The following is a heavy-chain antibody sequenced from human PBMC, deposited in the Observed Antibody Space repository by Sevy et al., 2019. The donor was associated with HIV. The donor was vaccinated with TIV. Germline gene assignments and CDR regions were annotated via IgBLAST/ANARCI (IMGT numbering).Heavy chain of an antibody. CDR1: GYSFSTYW. V-gene: IGHV5-51*01. CDR2: IYPGDSDT. CDR3: ARRRGSSAWVDY. J-gene: IGHJ4*02. D-gene: IGHD6-6*01. Sequence: GESLKISCKGSGYSFSTYWIAWVRQMPGKGLEWMGIIYPGDSDTRYSPSFQGQVTISADKSISTAYLQWSSLKASGSAMYYCARRRGSSAWVDYWGQGTLVTVSS.